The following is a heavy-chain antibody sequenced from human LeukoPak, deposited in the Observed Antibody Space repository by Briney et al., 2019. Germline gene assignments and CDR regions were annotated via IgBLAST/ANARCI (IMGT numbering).Heavy chain of an antibody. CDR2: IYYGGST. Sequence: SETLSLTCTVSGGSISSSDYYWGWIRQPPGKGLEWIGSIYYGGSTYYNPSLKSRVTISVDTSMNQFSLKLSFVTTADTAVYYCARDETPYYYGSGSYYNGEGTWFDPWGQGTLVTVSS. D-gene: IGHD3-10*01. CDR1: GGSISSSDYY. V-gene: IGHV4-39*02. CDR3: ARDETPYYYGSGSYYNGEGTWFDP. J-gene: IGHJ5*02.